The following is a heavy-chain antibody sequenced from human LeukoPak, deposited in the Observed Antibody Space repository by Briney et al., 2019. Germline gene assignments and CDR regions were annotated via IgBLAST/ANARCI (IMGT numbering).Heavy chain of an antibody. Sequence: ASVKVSCKASGYIFTGYYMHWVRQAPGQGLEWMGRINPNSGGTNYAQKFQGRVTMTRDTSISTAYMELSRLRSDDTAVYYCARLSYDSSGYTAYGMDVWGQGTTVTVSS. CDR2: INPNSGGT. D-gene: IGHD3-22*01. J-gene: IGHJ6*02. CDR1: GYIFTGYY. CDR3: ARLSYDSSGYTAYGMDV. V-gene: IGHV1-2*06.